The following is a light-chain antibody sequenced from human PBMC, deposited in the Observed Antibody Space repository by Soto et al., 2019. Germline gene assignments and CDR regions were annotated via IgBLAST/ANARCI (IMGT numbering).Light chain of an antibody. J-gene: IGKJ1*01. CDR2: AAS. Sequence: DIQMTQSPSSVSASVGDRVTITCRASQGISNYLAWYQQTPGKAPKLLLFAASTLVGGVPSRFSGRGSGEEFSLTISRLQDDYSANYSSQQYPAAWKFGQGTKG. V-gene: IGKV1-16*01. CDR3: QQYPAAWK. CDR1: QGISNY.